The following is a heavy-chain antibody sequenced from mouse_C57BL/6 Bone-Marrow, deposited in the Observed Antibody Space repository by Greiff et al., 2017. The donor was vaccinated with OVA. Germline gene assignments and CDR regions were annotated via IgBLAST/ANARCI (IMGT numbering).Heavy chain of an antibody. CDR2: IHPNSGST. V-gene: IGHV1-64*01. J-gene: IGHJ4*01. D-gene: IGHD3-3*01. CDR3: AGLGFPYYYAMDY. Sequence: QVQLQQPGAELVKPGASVKLFCKASGYTFTSYWMHWVKQRPGQGLEWIGMIHPNSGSTNYNEKFKSKATLTVDKSSSTAYMQLSSLTSEDSAVYYCAGLGFPYYYAMDYWGQGTSVTVSS. CDR1: GYTFTSYW.